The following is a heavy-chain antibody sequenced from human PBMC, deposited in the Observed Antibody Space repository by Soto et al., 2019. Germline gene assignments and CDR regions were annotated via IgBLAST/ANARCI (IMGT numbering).Heavy chain of an antibody. CDR1: GYTFSTYD. J-gene: IGHJ5*02. Sequence: QVHLVQSGAEVRKPGASVKVSCKTSGYTFSTYDINWVRQASGQGLEWLGWMNPDSGDTGYGRKCVGRVTLTRNTSTGSAYMELTSLRSDDAAIYYCARGRMGAAQFSNPSAYSYAFDPCGQGTLVTVPS. V-gene: IGHV1-8*01. CDR3: ARGRMGAAQFSNPSAYSYAFDP. D-gene: IGHD6-25*01. CDR2: MNPDSGDT.